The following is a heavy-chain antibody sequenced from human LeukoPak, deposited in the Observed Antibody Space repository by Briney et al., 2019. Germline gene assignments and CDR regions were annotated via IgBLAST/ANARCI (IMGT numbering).Heavy chain of an antibody. CDR3: TVAAAKDAFDI. J-gene: IGHJ3*02. V-gene: IGHV1-2*02. CDR1: GYTFTGYY. CDR2: INPNSGGT. D-gene: IGHD6-13*01. Sequence: ASVTVSCTASGYTFTGYYMHWVRQAPGQGLEWMGWINPNSGGTNYAQKFQGRVTMTRDTSISTAYMELSRLRSDDTAVYYCTVAAAKDAFDIWGQGTMVTVSS.